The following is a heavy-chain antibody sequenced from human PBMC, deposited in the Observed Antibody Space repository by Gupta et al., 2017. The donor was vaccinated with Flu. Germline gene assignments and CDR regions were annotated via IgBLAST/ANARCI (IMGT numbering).Heavy chain of an antibody. J-gene: IGHJ4*02. CDR2: INPNIGDT. D-gene: IGHD6-25*01. CDR3: ARGAPSPAGYRVFDH. CDR1: GYTFAGYH. V-gene: IGHV1-2*02. Sequence: QVQLVQSGAEVKKPGASVQVSCKTSGYTFAGYHMHWVRQAPGQGLEWMGWINPNIGDTKYAEKFQGRVTMTRDTSITTVYMELTRLTSDDTAVYYCARGAPSPAGYRVFDHWGQGTLVTVTS.